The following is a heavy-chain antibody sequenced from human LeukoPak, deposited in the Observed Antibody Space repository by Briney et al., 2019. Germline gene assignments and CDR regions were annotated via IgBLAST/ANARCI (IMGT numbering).Heavy chain of an antibody. J-gene: IGHJ6*02. CDR2: INPNSGGT. CDR1: GYTFTGYY. CDR3: ARDVEPTPYYYYGMDV. Sequence: ASVKVSCKASGYTFTGYYMHWVRQAPGQGLEWMGWINPNSGGTNYAQKFQGRVTMTRDTSISTAYMELSKLRSDDTAVYYCARDVEPTPYYYYGMDVWGQGTTVTVSS. V-gene: IGHV1-2*02. D-gene: IGHD1-14*01.